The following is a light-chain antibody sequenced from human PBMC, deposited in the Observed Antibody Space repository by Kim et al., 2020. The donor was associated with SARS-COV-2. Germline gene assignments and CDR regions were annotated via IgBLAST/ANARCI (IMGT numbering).Light chain of an antibody. CDR1: RSTIERNT. CDR2: SNN. Sequence: GQRVTISCSGHRSTIERNTVNWDPTLPGTAPKLLLYSNNQRPSGVPDRFSGSKSGTSASLAITGLQAEDEADYSCQSYDSSLSHAVFGGGTQLTVL. J-gene: IGLJ7*01. CDR3: QSYDSSLSHAV. V-gene: IGLV1-44*01.